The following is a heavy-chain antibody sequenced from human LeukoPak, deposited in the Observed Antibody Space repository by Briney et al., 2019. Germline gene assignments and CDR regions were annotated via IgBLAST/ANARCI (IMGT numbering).Heavy chain of an antibody. CDR2: IYYSGST. CDR3: ARSLVTAPRPFDY. J-gene: IGHJ4*02. D-gene: IGHD2-21*02. V-gene: IGHV4-31*03. Sequence: PSETLSLTCTVSGGSISSGGYYWSWIRQHPGKGLEWIGYIYYSGSTCYNPSLKSRVTISVDTSKNQFSLKLSSVTAADTAVYYCARSLVTAPRPFDYWGQGTLVTVSS. CDR1: GGSISSGGYY.